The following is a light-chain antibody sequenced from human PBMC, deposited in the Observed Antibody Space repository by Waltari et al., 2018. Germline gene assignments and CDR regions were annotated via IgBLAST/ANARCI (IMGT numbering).Light chain of an antibody. J-gene: IGKJ4*01. V-gene: IGKV3-11*01. CDR3: QQRTNWPLT. Sequence: EIVLTQSPATLSLSPGERATLSCRDSQSVSNFLAWYQQKPGQSPRLLIYDASRRAAGIPARCSVSGCVTDFTLTIFRLEPEDFSVLYCQQRTNWPLTFGGGTKLEVK. CDR1: QSVSNF. CDR2: DAS.